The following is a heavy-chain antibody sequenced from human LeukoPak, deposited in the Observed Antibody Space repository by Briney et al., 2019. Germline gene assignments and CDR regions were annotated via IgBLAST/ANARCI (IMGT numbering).Heavy chain of an antibody. J-gene: IGHJ3*02. CDR1: GFTVSSNY. CDR3: VREIDFDI. Sequence: PGGSLRLSCAASGFTVSSNYMSWVRQAPGKGLEWVSVIYSGGSTYYADSVKGRFTISRDNAKSTLYLQMNGLRIEDTAVYYCVREIDFDIWGQGTMVTVSS. CDR2: IYSGGST. D-gene: IGHD2-21*01. V-gene: IGHV3-66*01.